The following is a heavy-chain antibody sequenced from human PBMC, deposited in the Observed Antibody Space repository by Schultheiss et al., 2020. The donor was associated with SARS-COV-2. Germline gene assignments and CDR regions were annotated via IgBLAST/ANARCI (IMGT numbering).Heavy chain of an antibody. Sequence: GGSLRLSCAASGFTFSSYGMHWVRQAPGKGLEWVAVISYDGSNKYYADSVKGRFTISRDNFKNTLYLQMNSLRAEDTAVYYCARVSGGFDPWGQGTLVTVSS. D-gene: IGHD1-26*01. V-gene: IGHV3-30*12. CDR1: GFTFSSYG. CDR2: ISYDGSNK. CDR3: ARVSGGFDP. J-gene: IGHJ5*02.